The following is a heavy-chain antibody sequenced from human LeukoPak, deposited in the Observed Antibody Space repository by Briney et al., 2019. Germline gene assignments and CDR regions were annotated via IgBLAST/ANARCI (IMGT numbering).Heavy chain of an antibody. Sequence: SETLSLTCAVSGYSISGGYYWGWIRQPPGKGLEWIGSIYHSGSTYYNPSLKSRVTISVDTSKSQFSLKLSSVTAADTAVYYCARVTPVVVVAATDAFDIWGQGTMVTVSS. V-gene: IGHV4-38-2*01. D-gene: IGHD2-15*01. CDR3: ARVTPVVVVAATDAFDI. CDR2: IYHSGST. J-gene: IGHJ3*02. CDR1: GYSISGGYY.